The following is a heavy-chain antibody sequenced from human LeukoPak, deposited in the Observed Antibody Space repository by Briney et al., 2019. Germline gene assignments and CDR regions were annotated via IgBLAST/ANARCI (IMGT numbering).Heavy chain of an antibody. D-gene: IGHD3-22*01. J-gene: IGHJ4*02. CDR3: ARSDYYDSSGYYGNFDY. CDR2: ISSSSPYI. Sequence: GGSLRLSCAASGFTFSSYNMNWVRQAPGKGLEWVSSISSSSPYIHYADSVKGRFTISRDNARNSLYLQMNCLRAEDTAVYYCARSDYYDSSGYYGNFDYWGQGTLVTVTS. CDR1: GFTFSSYN. V-gene: IGHV3-21*01.